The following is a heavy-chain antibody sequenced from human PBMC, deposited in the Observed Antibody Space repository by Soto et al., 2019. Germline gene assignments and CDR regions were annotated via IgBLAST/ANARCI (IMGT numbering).Heavy chain of an antibody. Sequence: QVQLQESGPGLVKPSQTLSLTCTVSGGSISSGDYYWSWIRQPPGKGLEWIGYIYYSGSTYYNPSLKSRVTISVDTSKNQFSLKLSSVTAADTAVYYCARGYYDILTGYYMSYYYYGMDVWGQGTTVTVSS. CDR3: ARGYYDILTGYYMSYYYYGMDV. V-gene: IGHV4-30-4*01. CDR2: IYYSGST. D-gene: IGHD3-9*01. J-gene: IGHJ6*02. CDR1: GGSISSGDYY.